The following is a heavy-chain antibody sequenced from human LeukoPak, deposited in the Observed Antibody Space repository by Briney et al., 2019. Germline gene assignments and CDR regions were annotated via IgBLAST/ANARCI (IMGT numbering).Heavy chain of an antibody. CDR2: INHSGST. CDR1: GGSFSGYY. Sequence: SETLSLTCAVYGGSFSGYYWSWIRQPPGKGLEWIGEINHSGSTNYNPSLKSRVTVSVDTSKNQFSLKLSSVTAADTAVYYCARGSILKYGSGTYNYWGQGTLVTVSS. D-gene: IGHD3-10*01. CDR3: ARGSILKYGSGTYNY. V-gene: IGHV4-34*01. J-gene: IGHJ4*02.